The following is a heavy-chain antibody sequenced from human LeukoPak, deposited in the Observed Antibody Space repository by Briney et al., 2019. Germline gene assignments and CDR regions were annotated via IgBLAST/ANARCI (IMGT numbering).Heavy chain of an antibody. CDR2: IYFSGST. CDR3: ARQGSQAADWVDP. V-gene: IGHV4-39*01. CDR1: GGSISSSVYY. D-gene: IGHD6-13*01. Sequence: PSETLSLTCTVSGGSISSSVYYWGWIRQPPGKGLEWIGSIYFSGSTYYNPSLKSRVTVSVDTSKNQFSLKLSSVTAADTAVYYCARQGSQAADWVDPWGQGTLVTVSS. J-gene: IGHJ5*02.